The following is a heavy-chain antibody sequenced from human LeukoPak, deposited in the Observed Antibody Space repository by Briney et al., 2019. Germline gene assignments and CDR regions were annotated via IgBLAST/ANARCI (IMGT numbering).Heavy chain of an antibody. V-gene: IGHV3-21*01. CDR3: ARFRTWGDKAFDY. D-gene: IGHD2-21*02. CDR2: ISGGSTYT. J-gene: IGHJ4*02. Sequence: PGGSLRLSCAASGFTFSSYVMNWVRQAPGKGLEWVSSISGGSTYTYYADSLKGRFTISRDNANNSLFLQVNSLRADDTAVYYCARFRTWGDKAFDYWGQGTLVTVSS. CDR1: GFTFSSYV.